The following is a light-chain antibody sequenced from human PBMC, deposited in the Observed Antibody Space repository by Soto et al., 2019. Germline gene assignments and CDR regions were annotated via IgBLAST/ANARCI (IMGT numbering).Light chain of an antibody. CDR2: GTS. V-gene: IGKV3-20*01. CDR1: QSVNGNY. CDR3: QQGGSLPGT. J-gene: IGKJ1*01. Sequence: ETVLTQSPGTLSLSPGERATLSCRASQSVNGNYLAWYQQKPGQAPRLLIYGTSSRATGIPYRFSGSGSGTDFTLAISRLEPEDFAVYYGQQGGSLPGTFGQGTKVEIK.